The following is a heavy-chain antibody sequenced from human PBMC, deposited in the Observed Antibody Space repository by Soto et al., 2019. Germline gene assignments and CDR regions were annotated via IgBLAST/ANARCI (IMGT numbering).Heavy chain of an antibody. Sequence: GGSLRLSCAASGFTFSSYGMHWVRQAPGKGLEWVAVISYYGSNKYYADSVKGRFTISRDNSKNTLYLQMNSLRAEDTAVYYCAKDSYYYDSSGYPNYWGQGTLVTVSS. CDR3: AKDSYYYDSSGYPNY. D-gene: IGHD3-22*01. J-gene: IGHJ4*02. CDR1: GFTFSSYG. V-gene: IGHV3-30*18. CDR2: ISYYGSNK.